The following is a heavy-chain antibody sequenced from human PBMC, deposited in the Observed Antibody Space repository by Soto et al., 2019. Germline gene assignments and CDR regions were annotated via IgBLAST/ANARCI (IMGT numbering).Heavy chain of an antibody. V-gene: IGHV3-64D*06. CDR3: VKGRYYSTAYYFDY. CDR1: GFTFSSCA. D-gene: IGHD3-10*01. J-gene: IGHJ4*02. Sequence: GGSLRLSCSASGFTFSSCAMHWVRQAPGKGLEYVSAISSNGDSTYYADSVKGRFTISRDNSKNTLYLQMGSLRPEDTAVYYCVKGRYYSTAYYFDYWGQGTLVTVSS. CDR2: ISSNGDST.